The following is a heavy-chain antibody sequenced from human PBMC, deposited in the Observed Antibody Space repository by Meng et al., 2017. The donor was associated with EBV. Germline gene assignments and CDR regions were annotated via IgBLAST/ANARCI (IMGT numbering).Heavy chain of an antibody. Sequence: VQRVPSGAEMKNPWAAVNVSCNSSGYTLTRDGIRWVRQDPGQGLEWMGWIRAYNGNTNYAQKLQGRVTMTTDTSTSTAYMELRSLRSDDTAVYYCARGLDYFDYWGQGTLVTVSS. V-gene: IGHV1-18*01. CDR3: ARGLDYFDY. J-gene: IGHJ4*02. CDR2: IRAYNGNT. CDR1: GYTLTRDG.